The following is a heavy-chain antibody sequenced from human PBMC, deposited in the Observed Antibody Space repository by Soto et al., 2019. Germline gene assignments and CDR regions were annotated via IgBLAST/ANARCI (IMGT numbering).Heavy chain of an antibody. D-gene: IGHD5-12*01. J-gene: IGHJ4*02. CDR2: INHSGST. V-gene: IGHV4-34*01. CDR1: GGSFSGYY. Sequence: SETLSLTCAVYGGSFSGYYWSWIRQPPGKGLEWIGEINHSGSTNYNPSLKSRVTISVDTSKDQFSLKLSSVTAADTAVYYCARGQMATITLDFDYWGQGTLVTVSS. CDR3: ARGQMATITLDFDY.